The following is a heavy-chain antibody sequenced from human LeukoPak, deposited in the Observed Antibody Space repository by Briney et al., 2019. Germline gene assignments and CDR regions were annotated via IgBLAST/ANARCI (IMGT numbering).Heavy chain of an antibody. D-gene: IGHD3-10*01. V-gene: IGHV1-18*01. CDR3: ARDLPGGFGAFDV. Sequence: ASVNVSCKASGYTFTSYDINWVRQAPGQGLEWMGWISGYNGNTYYAQKLQGRVTMTTDTSTSTAYMELRRLRSDDTAVYYCARDLPGGFGAFDVWGQGTMVTVSS. CDR1: GYTFTSYD. CDR2: ISGYNGNT. J-gene: IGHJ3*01.